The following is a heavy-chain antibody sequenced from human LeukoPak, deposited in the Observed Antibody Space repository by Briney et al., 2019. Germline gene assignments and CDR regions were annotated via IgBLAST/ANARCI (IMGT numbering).Heavy chain of an antibody. CDR3: ARGRPYCGGDCPRDYFDY. V-gene: IGHV1-69*04. CDR2: IIPIFGIA. J-gene: IGHJ4*02. D-gene: IGHD2-21*02. Sequence: SVKVSCKASGGTFSSYAISRVRQAPGQGLEWMGRIIPIFGIANYAQKFQGRVTITADKSTSTAYMELSRLRSEDTAVYYCARGRPYCGGDCPRDYFDYWGQGTLVTVSS. CDR1: GGTFSSYA.